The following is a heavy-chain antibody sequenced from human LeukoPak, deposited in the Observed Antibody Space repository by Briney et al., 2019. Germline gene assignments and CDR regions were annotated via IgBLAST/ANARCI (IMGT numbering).Heavy chain of an antibody. J-gene: IGHJ4*02. Sequence: GGSLRLSCAASGFTFSSYAMHWVRQAPGKGLEWVAFIRYDGSNKYYADSVKGRFTISRDNSKNTLYLQMNSLRAEDTAVYYCAKEDETGPGTTLGHDYWGQGTLVTVSS. V-gene: IGHV3-30*02. CDR2: IRYDGSNK. CDR3: AKEDETGPGTTLGHDY. CDR1: GFTFSSYA. D-gene: IGHD1-1*01.